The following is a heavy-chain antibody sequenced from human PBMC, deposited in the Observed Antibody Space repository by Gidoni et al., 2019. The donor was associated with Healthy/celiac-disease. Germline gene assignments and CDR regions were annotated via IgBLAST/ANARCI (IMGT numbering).Heavy chain of an antibody. D-gene: IGHD6-19*01. V-gene: IGHV3-30*04. J-gene: IGHJ6*02. CDR3: ARDYRALAVAGNGMDV. CDR1: GVTFSSYA. CDR2: ISYDGSNK. Sequence: QVQLVESGGGVVQPGRSLRLSCAASGVTFSSYAMHWVRQAPGKGLEWVTIISYDGSNKYYADSVKGRFTISRDSSKNTLYLQMNSLRAEDTAMYYCARDYRALAVAGNGMDVWGQGTTVTVSS.